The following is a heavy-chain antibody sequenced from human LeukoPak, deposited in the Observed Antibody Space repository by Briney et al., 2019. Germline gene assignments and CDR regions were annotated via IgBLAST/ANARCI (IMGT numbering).Heavy chain of an antibody. J-gene: IGHJ4*02. CDR2: ISYDGSNK. Sequence: GRSLRLSCAASGFTFSSYGMHWVRQAPGKGLEWVAVISYDGSNKYYADSVKGRFTISRDNSKNTLYLQKNSLRAEDTAVYYCAKNCPVAESSWYLNGCDYWGQGTLVTVSS. CDR1: GFTFSSYG. D-gene: IGHD6-13*01. CDR3: AKNCPVAESSWYLNGCDY. V-gene: IGHV3-30*18.